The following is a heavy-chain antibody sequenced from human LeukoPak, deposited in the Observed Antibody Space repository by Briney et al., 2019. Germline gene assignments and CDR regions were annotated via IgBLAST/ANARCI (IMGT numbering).Heavy chain of an antibody. Sequence: SETLSLTCAVYGGSSSGYYWSWIRQPPGKGLEWIGEINHSGSTNYNPSLKSRVTISVDTSKNQFSLKLSSVTAADTAVYYCAREYCSGGSCYPIFDYWGQGTLVTVS. CDR1: GGSSSGYY. CDR2: INHSGST. D-gene: IGHD2-15*01. J-gene: IGHJ4*02. CDR3: AREYCSGGSCYPIFDY. V-gene: IGHV4-34*01.